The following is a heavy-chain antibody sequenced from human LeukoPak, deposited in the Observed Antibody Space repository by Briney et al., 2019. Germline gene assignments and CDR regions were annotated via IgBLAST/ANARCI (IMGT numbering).Heavy chain of an antibody. CDR1: GFTFSSYS. J-gene: IGHJ4*02. CDR2: ISSSSRTI. V-gene: IGHV3-48*01. Sequence: GGSLRLSCAASGFTFSSYSMNWVRQAPGKGLEWVSYISSSSRTINYADSVKGRFTISRDNAKNSLYLQMNSLRAEDTAVYYCAREGRGSGETDNSSLGYWGQGTLVTVSS. CDR3: AREGRGSGETDNSSLGY. D-gene: IGHD3-10*01.